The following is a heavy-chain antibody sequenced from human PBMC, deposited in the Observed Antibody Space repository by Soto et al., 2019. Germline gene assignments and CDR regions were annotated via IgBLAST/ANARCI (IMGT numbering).Heavy chain of an antibody. Sequence: GGSLRLSCAASGFTFSSYAMSWVRQAPGEGLEWVSAISGSGGSTYYADSVKGRFTISRDNSKNTLYLEMNSQRAKHPAEYYCARAFGYSPGYGIDYWGLGTLVTVSS. J-gene: IGHJ4*02. CDR3: ARAFGYSPGYGIDY. CDR2: ISGSGGST. V-gene: IGHV3-23*01. D-gene: IGHD5-18*01. CDR1: GFTFSSYA.